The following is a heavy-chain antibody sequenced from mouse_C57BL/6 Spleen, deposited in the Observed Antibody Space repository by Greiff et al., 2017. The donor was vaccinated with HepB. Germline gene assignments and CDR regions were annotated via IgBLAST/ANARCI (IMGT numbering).Heavy chain of an antibody. D-gene: IGHD1-1*01. Sequence: QVQLQQSGAELARPGASVKLSCKASGYTFTSYGISWVKQRTGQGLEWIGEIYPRSGNTYYNEKFKGKATLTADKSSSTAYMELRSLPSEDSAVYFCARIFTTVVDPYYFDYWGQGTTLTVSS. V-gene: IGHV1-81*01. CDR3: ARIFTTVVDPYYFDY. J-gene: IGHJ2*01. CDR2: IYPRSGNT. CDR1: GYTFTSYG.